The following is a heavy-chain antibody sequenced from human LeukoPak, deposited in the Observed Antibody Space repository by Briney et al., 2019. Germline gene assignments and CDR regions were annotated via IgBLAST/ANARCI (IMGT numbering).Heavy chain of an antibody. CDR1: GGTXSSYA. J-gene: IGHJ6*02. V-gene: IGHV1-69*04. D-gene: IGHD4-11*01. CDR3: ATLGLQSDYYYYGMDV. CDR2: IIPILGIA. Sequence: SVKVSCKASGGTXSSYAISWVRQAPGQGLEWMGRIIPILGIANYAQKFQGRVTITADKSTSTAYMELSSLRSEDTAVYYCATLGLQSDYYYYGMDVWGQGTTVTVSS.